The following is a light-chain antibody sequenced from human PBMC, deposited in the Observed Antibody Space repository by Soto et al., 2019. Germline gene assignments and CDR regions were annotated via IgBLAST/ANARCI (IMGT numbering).Light chain of an antibody. CDR1: QNIDRY. Sequence: DIQMTQSPSSLSASVGDRVSISCRTSQNIDRYLNWYQQKPGKAPQVLISGAASLQSVVPSRFSVSGSGTEFTLSISSLQPEDFATYFCQQSYSAPYTFGQGTRLEI. CDR3: QQSYSAPYT. CDR2: GAA. V-gene: IGKV1-39*01. J-gene: IGKJ2*01.